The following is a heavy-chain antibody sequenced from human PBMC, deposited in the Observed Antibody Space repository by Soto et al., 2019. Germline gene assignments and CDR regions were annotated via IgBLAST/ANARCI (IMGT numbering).Heavy chain of an antibody. D-gene: IGHD3-10*01. V-gene: IGHV3-23*01. CDR3: AKHSVDLPFDY. J-gene: IGHJ4*02. CDR1: GFTFSSYA. CDR2: ISGNSSST. Sequence: GESLSLSCAASGFTFSSYAMTWVRQAPGTGLEWVSIISGNSSSTNYAGSVKDRFTISRDNSKNTLYLQMNNLIAEDTAVYYCAKHSVDLPFDYWGQGTLVTVSS.